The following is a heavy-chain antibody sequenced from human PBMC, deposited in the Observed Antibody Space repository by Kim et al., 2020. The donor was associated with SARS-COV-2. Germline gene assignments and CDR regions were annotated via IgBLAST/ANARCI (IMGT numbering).Heavy chain of an antibody. V-gene: IGHV1-46*01. CDR3: ARVFGGDSPAFDI. J-gene: IGHJ3*02. Sequence: YDKKFQGRVTMTRDTSTSTVYRGLGSLRSEDTAVYYCARVFGGDSPAFDIWGQGTMVTVSS. D-gene: IGHD3-10*01.